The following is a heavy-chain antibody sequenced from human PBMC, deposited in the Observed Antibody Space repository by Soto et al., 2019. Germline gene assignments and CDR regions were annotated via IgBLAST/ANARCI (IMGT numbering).Heavy chain of an antibody. Sequence: ASVQVSCKASCYTYTSYGIIWVRQTPGQGLEWMGWISAYNGNTNYAQKLQGRVTMTTDTSTSTAYMELRSLRSDDTAVYYCARDPPVTGTPLFDYWGQGTLVTVS. CDR1: CYTYTSYG. V-gene: IGHV1-18*01. CDR3: ARDPPVTGTPLFDY. D-gene: IGHD1-7*01. CDR2: ISAYNGNT. J-gene: IGHJ4*02.